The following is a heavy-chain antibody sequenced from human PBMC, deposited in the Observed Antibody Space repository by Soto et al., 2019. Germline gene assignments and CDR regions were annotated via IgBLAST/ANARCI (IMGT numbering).Heavy chain of an antibody. J-gene: IGHJ6*02. CDR3: ARLKSVWNGNEKLYYYYGMEV. D-gene: IGHD2-8*01. CDR1: GGPIRSSTYY. Sequence: QEQLQESGPGLVKPSETLSLTCSVSGGPIRSSTYYWGWIRQPPGQGLQWIGTIYYTGDTHYTPSLQSGVTISLDTPNHQFSLNLRSVNAADSAVYYCARLKSVWNGNEKLYYYYGMEVWDPGTKVTVSS. CDR2: IYYTGDT. V-gene: IGHV4-39*01.